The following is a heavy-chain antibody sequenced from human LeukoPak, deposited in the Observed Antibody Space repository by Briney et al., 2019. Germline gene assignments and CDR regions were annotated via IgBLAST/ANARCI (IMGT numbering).Heavy chain of an antibody. D-gene: IGHD2-21*01. J-gene: IGHJ3*02. CDR2: INPSSGDT. V-gene: IGHV1-2*06. Sequence: GASVKVSCKASGYTFTAHYMHWVRQAPGQGLEWVGRINPSSGDTEYGQRFQGRVTLTRDTSSSTANMELRRLRSDDTAVYYCARDPGYSYAFDIWGQGTVVIVSS. CDR3: ARDPGYSYAFDI. CDR1: GYTFTAHY.